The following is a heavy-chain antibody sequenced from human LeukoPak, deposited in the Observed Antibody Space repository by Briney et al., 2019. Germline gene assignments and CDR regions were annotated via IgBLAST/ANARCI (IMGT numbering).Heavy chain of an antibody. Sequence: GSLTLTCTTYGFTLSSYWMSWVRQPPWKGLDRLAKIKQDGTDTHSVHSLKGRLTIHRDNAKNSLYPQMNSLRAEDTAVYYCARVFSLSYMDVWGKGTTVTVSS. CDR2: IKQDGTDT. V-gene: IGHV3-7*01. J-gene: IGHJ6*03. CDR1: GFTLSSYW. CDR3: ARVFSLSYMDV. D-gene: IGHD3-3*02.